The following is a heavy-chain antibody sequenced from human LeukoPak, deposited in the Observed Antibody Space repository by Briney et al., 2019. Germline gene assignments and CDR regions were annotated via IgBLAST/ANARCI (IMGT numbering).Heavy chain of an antibody. D-gene: IGHD3-10*01. V-gene: IGHV3-7*03. CDR1: EFSFSTYW. J-gene: IGHJ5*02. CDR3: AKGTVGDTSGSWFDP. CDR2: IKQDGSEK. Sequence: PGGSLRLSCLVSEFSFSTYWMSWVRQAPGKGLEWVANIKQDGSEKYYVDSVKGRFTISRDNSKNTLYLQMNSLRAEDTAVYYCAKGTVGDTSGSWFDPWGQGTLVTVSS.